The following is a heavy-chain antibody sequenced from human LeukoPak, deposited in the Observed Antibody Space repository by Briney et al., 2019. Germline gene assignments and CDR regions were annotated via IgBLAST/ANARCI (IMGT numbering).Heavy chain of an antibody. CDR3: ARGRVSSSWFDY. V-gene: IGHV4-34*01. CDR1: GGAFSGYY. CDR2: INHSGST. Sequence: PSETLSLTCAVYGGAFSGYYWSWIRQPPGKGLEWIGEINHSGSTNYNPSLKSRVTISVDTSKNQFSLKLSSVTAADTAVYYCARGRVSSSWFDYWGQGTLVTVSS. J-gene: IGHJ4*02. D-gene: IGHD6-13*01.